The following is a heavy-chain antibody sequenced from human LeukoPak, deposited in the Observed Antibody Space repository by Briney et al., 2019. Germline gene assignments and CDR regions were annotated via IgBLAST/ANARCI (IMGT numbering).Heavy chain of an antibody. D-gene: IGHD3-22*01. CDR1: GYRFISYW. V-gene: IGHV5-51*01. J-gene: IGHJ4*02. Sequence: GESLKISCKGSGYRFISYWIAWVRHTPGKGLECMGIIYPGDSDTRYSPSFQGQVTISADKSISTAYLQWSSLKASDTAMYYCARHLDDSSGYYYRTMYYFDYWGQGTLVTVSS. CDR2: IYPGDSDT. CDR3: ARHLDDSSGYYYRTMYYFDY.